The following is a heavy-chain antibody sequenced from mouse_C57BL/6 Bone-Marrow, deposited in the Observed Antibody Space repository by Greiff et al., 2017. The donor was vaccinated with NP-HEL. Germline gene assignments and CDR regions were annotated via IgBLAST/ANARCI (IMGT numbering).Heavy chain of an antibody. CDR2: INPYNGGT. CDR3: AREGRLSPFLAY. CDR1: GYTFTDYY. V-gene: IGHV1-19*01. J-gene: IGHJ3*01. D-gene: IGHD1-2*01. Sequence: EVQLQQSGPVLVKPGASVKMSCKASGYTFTDYYMNWVKQSHGKSLEWIGVINPYNGGTSYNQKFKGKATLTVDKSSSTAYMELNSLTSEDSAVYYCAREGRLSPFLAYWGQGTLVTVSA.